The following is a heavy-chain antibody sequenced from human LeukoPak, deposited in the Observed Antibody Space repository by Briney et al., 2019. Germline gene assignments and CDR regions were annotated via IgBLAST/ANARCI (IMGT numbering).Heavy chain of an antibody. J-gene: IGHJ3*02. CDR2: IYYSWST. D-gene: IGHD1-14*01. CDR1: GGSISSYY. CDR3: ARGPSGSGDAFDI. V-gene: IGHV4-59*01. Sequence: KPSETLSLTCTGSGGSISSYYWSWIRQPPGKGLEWIGYIYYSWSTNYNPSLKSRVNISVDTSKNQFSLKLSSVTAADTAVYYCARGPSGSGDAFDIWGQGTMVTVSS.